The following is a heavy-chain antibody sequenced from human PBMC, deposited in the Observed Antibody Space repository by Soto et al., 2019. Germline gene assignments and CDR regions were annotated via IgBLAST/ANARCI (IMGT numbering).Heavy chain of an antibody. CDR2: IYYSGST. CDR1: GGSISSGGYY. D-gene: IGHD2-15*01. CDR3: ARVVVVVAATMNGPYYYYYMDV. Sequence: SETVSLTCTVSGGSISSGGYYWSWIRQHPGKGLEWIGYIYYSGSTYYNPSLKSRVTISVDTSKNQFSLKLSSVTAADTAVYYCARVVVVVAATMNGPYYYYYMDVWGKGTTVT. J-gene: IGHJ6*03. V-gene: IGHV4-31*02.